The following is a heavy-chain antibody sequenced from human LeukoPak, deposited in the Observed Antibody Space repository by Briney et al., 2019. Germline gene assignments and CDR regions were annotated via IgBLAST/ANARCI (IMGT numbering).Heavy chain of an antibody. CDR2: IYHSGST. J-gene: IGHJ5*02. CDR1: GGSLSNYY. CDR3: ARGPASGSDFAWFDP. D-gene: IGHD3-10*01. V-gene: IGHV4-34*01. Sequence: SETLSLTCAVYGGSLSNYYWIWIRQPPGKGLEWIGEIYHSGSTKFNQSLKSRVTILVDMSRSQFSLQLNSVTAADTAVYYCARGPASGSDFAWFDPWGQGTLVTVSS.